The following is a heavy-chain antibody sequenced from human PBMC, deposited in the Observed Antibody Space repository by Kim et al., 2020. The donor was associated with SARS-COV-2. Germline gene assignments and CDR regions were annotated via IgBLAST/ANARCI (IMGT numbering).Heavy chain of an antibody. CDR2: IRPDNGST. CDR1: GYTFRNNG. V-gene: IGHV1-18*01. Sequence: ASVKVSCKTSGYTFRNNGLSWVRQAPGQGLEWMGWIRPDNGSTNYAQKFQDRITVTTDPSTNTGYMELRSLKSDDTAVYYCARVRSIVTANLYYFAMDVWGQGTPDTVSS. CDR3: ARVRSIVTANLYYFAMDV. D-gene: IGHD3-22*01. J-gene: IGHJ6*02.